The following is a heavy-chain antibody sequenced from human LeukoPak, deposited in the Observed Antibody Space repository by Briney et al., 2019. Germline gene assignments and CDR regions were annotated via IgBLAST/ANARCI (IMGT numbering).Heavy chain of an antibody. J-gene: IGHJ5*02. CDR2: ISGSGDRT. CDR1: GFTFSSYA. CDR3: ARVISGSYSPGWFDP. Sequence: GGSLRLSCAASGFTFSSYAMTRVRQAPGKGLEWVSAISGSGDRTYYTDSVKGRFTISRDNSKNTLYLQMNSLRAEDTAVYYCARVISGSYSPGWFDPWGQGTLVTVSS. V-gene: IGHV3-23*01. D-gene: IGHD1-26*01.